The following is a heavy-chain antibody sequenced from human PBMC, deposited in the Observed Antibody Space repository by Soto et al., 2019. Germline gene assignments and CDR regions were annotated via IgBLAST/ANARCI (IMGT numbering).Heavy chain of an antibody. V-gene: IGHV3-21*05. D-gene: IGHD6-6*01. Sequence: GGSLRLSCAASGFTFSSYAMSWVRQAPGKGLEWVSYISSSGSYTYYADSVKGRFTISRDNAKNSLYLQMNSLRAEDTAVYYCARGKCSSSDRGKLDVWGQGTTVTISS. CDR1: GFTFSSYA. J-gene: IGHJ6*02. CDR3: ARGKCSSSDRGKLDV. CDR2: ISSSGSYT.